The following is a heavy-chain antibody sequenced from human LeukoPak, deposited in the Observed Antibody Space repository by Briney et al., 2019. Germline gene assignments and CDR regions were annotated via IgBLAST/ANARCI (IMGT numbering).Heavy chain of an antibody. V-gene: IGHV5-51*01. CDR3: ARCRLRYFDCIRGKGNWFDP. D-gene: IGHD3-9*01. Sequence: GESLKISCKGSGYSFTSYWIGWVRQMPGKGLEWMGIIYPGDSDTRYSPSFQGQVTISADKSISTAYLQWSSLKASDTAMYYCARCRLRYFDCIRGKGNWFDPWGQGTLVTVSS. J-gene: IGHJ5*02. CDR1: GYSFTSYW. CDR2: IYPGDSDT.